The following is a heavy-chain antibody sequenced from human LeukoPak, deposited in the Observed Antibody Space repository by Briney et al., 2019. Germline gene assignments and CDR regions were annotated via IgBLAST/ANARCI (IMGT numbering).Heavy chain of an antibody. D-gene: IGHD4-23*01. CDR2: IYYTGST. CDR1: GGAISRYY. Sequence: SETLSLTCTVSGGAISRYYWGWIRQPPGKGLEWIGSIYYTGSTYYNPSLKSRVTISVDTSKNQFSLKLSSVTAADTAVYYCARPHYGGNYGYYYYYMDVWGKGTTVTISS. CDR3: ARPHYGGNYGYYYYYMDV. J-gene: IGHJ6*03. V-gene: IGHV4-39*01.